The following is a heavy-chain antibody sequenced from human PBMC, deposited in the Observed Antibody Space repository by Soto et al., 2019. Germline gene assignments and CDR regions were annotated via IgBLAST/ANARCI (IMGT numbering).Heavy chain of an antibody. CDR3: ARKLLSGYGSLPIDY. J-gene: IGHJ4*02. V-gene: IGHV2-70*11. CDR1: GFSLSTSGMC. CDR2: IDWVDDK. D-gene: IGHD5-12*01. Sequence: SGPTLVNPTQTLTLTCTFSGFSLSTSGMCVSWIRQPPGKALEWLARIDWVDDKYYSTSLKTRLTISKDTSKNQVVLTMTKMDPGDTATYFCARKLLSGYGSLPIDYWGQGTLVTVSS.